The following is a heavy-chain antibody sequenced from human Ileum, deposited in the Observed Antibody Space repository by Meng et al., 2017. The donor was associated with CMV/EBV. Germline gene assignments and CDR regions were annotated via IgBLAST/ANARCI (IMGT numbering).Heavy chain of an antibody. D-gene: IGHD3-10*01. J-gene: IGHJ4*02. V-gene: IGHV4-34*01. CDR1: GGSFSGYY. Sequence: TLSLTCAVYGGSFSGYYWSWIRQPTGKGLEWIGEINHSGSTNYNPSLKSRVTISVDTSKNQFSLKLSSVTAADTAVYYCARGYTSGYWGQGTLITVSS. CDR2: INHSGST. CDR3: ARGYTSGY.